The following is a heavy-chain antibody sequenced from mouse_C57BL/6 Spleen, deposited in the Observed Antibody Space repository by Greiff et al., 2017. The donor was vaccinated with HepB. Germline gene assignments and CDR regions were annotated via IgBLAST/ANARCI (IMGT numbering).Heavy chain of an antibody. Sequence: VKLQQSGPGLVQPSQSLSITCTVSGFSLTSYGVHWVRQSPGKGLEWLGVIWSGGSTDYNAAFISRLSISKDNSKSQVFFKMNSLQADDTAIYYCARMAGTYFDYWGQGTTLTVSS. CDR1: GFSLTSYG. J-gene: IGHJ2*01. D-gene: IGHD4-1*01. V-gene: IGHV2-2*01. CDR3: ARMAGTYFDY. CDR2: IWSGGST.